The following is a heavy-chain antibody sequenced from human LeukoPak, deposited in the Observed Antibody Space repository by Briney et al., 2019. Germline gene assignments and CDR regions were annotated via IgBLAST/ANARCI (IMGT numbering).Heavy chain of an antibody. CDR2: IRYDGSNK. J-gene: IGHJ4*02. V-gene: IGHV3-30*02. D-gene: IGHD2-2*01. Sequence: PGGSLRLPCAASGFTFSSYGMHWVRQAPGKGLERVAFIRYDGSNKYYADSVKGRFTISRDNSKNTLYLQMNSLRAEDTAVYYCAKARRYCSSTSCYGPGDYWGQGTLVTVSS. CDR1: GFTFSSYG. CDR3: AKARRYCSSTSCYGPGDY.